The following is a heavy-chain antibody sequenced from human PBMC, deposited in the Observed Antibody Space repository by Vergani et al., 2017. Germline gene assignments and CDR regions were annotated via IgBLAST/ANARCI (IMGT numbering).Heavy chain of an antibody. V-gene: IGHV3-43D*03. J-gene: IGHJ4*02. Sequence: EVPLVESGGVVVQPGGSLTLPCAASGFTFDDYAMHWVRQAPGKGLEWVSLISLDGGSTYYADSLKGRFTICRDNSKNSLYLQMNSLRAEDTALYYCAKGTMVDYWGQGTLVTVSS. CDR3: AKGTMVDY. D-gene: IGHD3-10*01. CDR2: ISLDGGST. CDR1: GFTFDDYA.